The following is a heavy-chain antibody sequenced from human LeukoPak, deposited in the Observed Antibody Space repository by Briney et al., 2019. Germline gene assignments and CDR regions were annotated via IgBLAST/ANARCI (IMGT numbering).Heavy chain of an antibody. CDR1: GGSISSSSYY. Sequence: SETLSLTCTVSGGSISSSSYYWGWIRQPPGKGLEWIGEINHSGSTNYNPSLKSRVTISVDTSKNQFSLKLSSVTAADTAVYYCASRSGSYRDYWGQGTLVTVSS. D-gene: IGHD1-26*01. CDR3: ASRSGSYRDY. J-gene: IGHJ4*02. V-gene: IGHV4-39*07. CDR2: INHSGST.